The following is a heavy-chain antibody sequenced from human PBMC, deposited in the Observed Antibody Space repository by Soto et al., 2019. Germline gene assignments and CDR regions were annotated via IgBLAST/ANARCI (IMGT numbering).Heavy chain of an antibody. CDR2: IIPILGIA. Sequence: QVQLVQSGAEVKKPGSSVKVSCKASGGTFSSYTISWVRQAPGQGLEWMGRIIPILGIANYAQKFQGRVTITADKSTSTAYMELSSLISEDTAVYYCAWRFYSSGSDYWGQGTLVTVSS. CDR3: AWRFYSSGSDY. CDR1: GGTFSSYT. V-gene: IGHV1-69*02. J-gene: IGHJ4*02. D-gene: IGHD6-19*01.